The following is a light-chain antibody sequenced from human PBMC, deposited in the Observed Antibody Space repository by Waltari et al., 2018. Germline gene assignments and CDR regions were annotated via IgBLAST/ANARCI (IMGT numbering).Light chain of an antibody. CDR1: SSDIGFYNY. CDR2: DVS. V-gene: IGLV2-14*03. Sequence: QSALTQPASVSGSPGQSITISCTGTSSDIGFYNYVSWYQQHPDRDPKLLIFDVSNRPSGVPNRFSGSKSGNTASLTITGLQAEDEADYYCASYTSSSLIFGGGTKLTVL. CDR3: ASYTSSSLI. J-gene: IGLJ2*01.